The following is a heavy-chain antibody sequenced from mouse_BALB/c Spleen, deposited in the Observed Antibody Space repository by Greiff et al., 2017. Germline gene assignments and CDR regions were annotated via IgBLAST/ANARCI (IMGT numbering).Heavy chain of an antibody. V-gene: IGHV1-80*01. J-gene: IGHJ4*01. Sequence: QLQQSGAELVRPGSSVKISCKASGYAFSSYWMNWVKQRPGQGLEWIGQIYPGDGDTNYNGKFKGKATLTADKSSSTAYMQLSSLTSEDSAVYFCARSRPSYYAMDYWGQGTSVTVSS. D-gene: IGHD3-3*01. CDR2: IYPGDGDT. CDR3: ARSRPSYYAMDY. CDR1: GYAFSSYW.